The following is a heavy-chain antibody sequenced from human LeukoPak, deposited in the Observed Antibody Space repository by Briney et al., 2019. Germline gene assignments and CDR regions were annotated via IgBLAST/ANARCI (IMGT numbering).Heavy chain of an antibody. CDR3: ARATDVDY. V-gene: IGHV3-30-3*01. D-gene: IGHD4-17*01. CDR2: ISYDGSNK. CDR1: GFTFSSYA. Sequence: GGSLRLSCAASGFTFSSYAMHWVRQAPGKGLEWVAVISYDGSNKYYADSVKGRFTISRDNSKNTLFLQMNSLRAEDTAVYYCARATDVDYWGQGTLVTASS. J-gene: IGHJ4*02.